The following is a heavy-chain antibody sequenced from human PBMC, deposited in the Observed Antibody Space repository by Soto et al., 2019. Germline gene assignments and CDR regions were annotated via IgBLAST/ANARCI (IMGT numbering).Heavy chain of an antibody. CDR3: ARDIRYNWNYLLH. CDR2: INPNGGST. Sequence: ASVKVSCKAPADTFTSYYIHWVRQAPGHGLEWMGIINPNGGSTRFAQTFQGRITMTTDTSTSTVYMELRSLRSEDTAVYYCARDIRYNWNYLLHWGQGTLVTVS. D-gene: IGHD1-7*01. CDR1: ADTFTSYY. J-gene: IGHJ4*02. V-gene: IGHV1-46*01.